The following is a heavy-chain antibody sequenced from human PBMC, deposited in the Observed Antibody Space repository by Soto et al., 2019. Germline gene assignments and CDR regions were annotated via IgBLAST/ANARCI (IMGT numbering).Heavy chain of an antibody. Sequence: EVQLVESGGGLVKPGGSLTLSCAASGFSFSNVWMSWVRQAPGKGLEWVGHIKSKSVGGTTDYTAPVQYRFTISRDASKDPLYLQMNSLKSEDTDVYYCTTYSPQTCCGGGPCYSVLTNIRESWGQGILVTVSS. J-gene: IGHJ4*02. CDR1: GFSFSNVW. CDR2: IKSKSVGGTT. V-gene: IGHV3-15*01. CDR3: TTYSPQTCCGGGPCYSVLTNIRES. D-gene: IGHD2-15*01.